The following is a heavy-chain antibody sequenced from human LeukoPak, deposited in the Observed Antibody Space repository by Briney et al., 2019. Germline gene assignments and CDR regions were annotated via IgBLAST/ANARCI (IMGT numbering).Heavy chain of an antibody. CDR3: ARDLVSLGAFKAFDI. D-gene: IGHD3-9*01. CDR1: GFTVSSTY. CDR2: IYTGGNT. Sequence: GGSLRLSCAVSGFTVSSTYMSWVRQPPGEGLEWISVIYTGGNTFYADSVRGRFTISRDNSKNTLYLQMNSLRAEDTAVYYCARDLVSLGAFKAFDIWGQGTMVTVSS. J-gene: IGHJ3*02. V-gene: IGHV3-53*01.